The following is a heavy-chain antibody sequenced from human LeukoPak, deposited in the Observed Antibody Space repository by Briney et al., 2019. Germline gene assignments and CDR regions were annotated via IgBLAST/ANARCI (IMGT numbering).Heavy chain of an antibody. CDR3: ARDWSAHC. V-gene: IGHV3-23*01. CDR2: MGGSGDSP. J-gene: IGHJ4*02. D-gene: IGHD2-15*01. CDR1: GFTFSSHA. Sequence: PGGSLRLSCKASGFTFSSHAMTWVRQAPGKGLEWVSAMGGSGDSPKYADSVKGRFTMSRDSSRNTVYLQMNRLRPDDTAVYYCARDWSAHCWGQGTLVTVSS.